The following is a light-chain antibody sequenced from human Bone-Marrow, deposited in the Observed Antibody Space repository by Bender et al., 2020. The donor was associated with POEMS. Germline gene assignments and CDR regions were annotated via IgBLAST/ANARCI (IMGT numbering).Light chain of an antibody. Sequence: QSALTQAASVSGSPGQSITISCTGTSSDIGNYNLVSWYQQHPGKVPKLIIYEVENRPSGVSNRFSGSKSDNTASLTISGLQAEDEAEYHCCSYAGTGTFAVVFGGGTKLTVL. CDR2: EVE. CDR1: SSDIGNYNL. CDR3: CSYAGTGTFAVV. J-gene: IGLJ2*01. V-gene: IGLV2-23*02.